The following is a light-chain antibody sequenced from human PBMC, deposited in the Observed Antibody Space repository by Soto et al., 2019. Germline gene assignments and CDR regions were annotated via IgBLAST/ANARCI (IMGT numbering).Light chain of an antibody. CDR1: ESVITY. CDR2: TAS. Sequence: SLSPSSLAASVGDRGNITCRASESVITYLNWYRQKPGKAPNLLIHTASTLESGVPTRFSGSGSGTDFTLTISSLQSEDFAVYCCQQYNNWPWTFGQGTKVDI. CDR3: QQYNNWPWT. V-gene: IGKV1-39*01. J-gene: IGKJ1*01.